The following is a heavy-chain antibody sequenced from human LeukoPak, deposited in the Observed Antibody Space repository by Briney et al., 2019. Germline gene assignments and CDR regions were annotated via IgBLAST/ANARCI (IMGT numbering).Heavy chain of an antibody. V-gene: IGHV3-53*01. D-gene: IGHD2-2*01. CDR1: GFTVSSNY. CDR2: IYSGGST. J-gene: IGHJ3*02. Sequence: PGGSLRLSCAASGFTVSSNYMSWVRQAPGKGLEWVSVIYSGGSTYYADSVKGRFTISRDNAKNSLYLQMNSLRAEDTAVYYCARDLQGYQLPNAFDIWGQGTMVTVSS. CDR3: ARDLQGYQLPNAFDI.